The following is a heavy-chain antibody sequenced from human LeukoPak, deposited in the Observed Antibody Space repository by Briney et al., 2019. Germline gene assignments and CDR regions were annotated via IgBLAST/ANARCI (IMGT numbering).Heavy chain of an antibody. V-gene: IGHV3-21*01. Sequence: GGSLRLSCAASGFTFRSYSMNWVRQAPGKGPEWVSSISGSTNYIYYADSVKGRFTISRDNAKSSLYMQMNSLRVEDTAVYYCARVDGGSWSAPGVTPNWYFDLWGRGTLVTVSS. J-gene: IGHJ2*01. CDR1: GFTFRSYS. CDR3: ARVDGGSWSAPGVTPNWYFDL. CDR2: ISGSTNYI. D-gene: IGHD4-23*01.